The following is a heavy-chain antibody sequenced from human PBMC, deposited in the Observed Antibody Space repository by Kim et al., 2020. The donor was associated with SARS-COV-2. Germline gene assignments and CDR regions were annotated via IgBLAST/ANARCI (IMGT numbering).Heavy chain of an antibody. V-gene: IGHV3-74*01. Sequence: GGSLRLSCVVSGFTLSSHWMHWVRQVPGKGLAWVSRLSTDGSSTAYADSVKGRFSISRGNAKNTLYLQMNSLRAEDTAVYYCARGWAFDIWGQGTMVTVSS. CDR1: GFTLSSHW. J-gene: IGHJ3*02. CDR3: ARGWAFDI. D-gene: IGHD2-15*01. CDR2: LSTDGSST.